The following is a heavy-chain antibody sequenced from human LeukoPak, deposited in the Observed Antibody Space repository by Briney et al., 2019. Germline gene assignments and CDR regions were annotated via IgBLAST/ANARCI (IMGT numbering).Heavy chain of an antibody. Sequence: GGSLRLSCAASGFTFSSYAMHWVRQAPGKGLEWVAVISYDGSNKYYADSVKGRFTISRDNSKNTLYLQMNSLRAEDTAVYYCARPHELIPEGGYFDYWGQGTLVTVSS. J-gene: IGHJ4*02. CDR1: GFTFSSYA. CDR2: ISYDGSNK. CDR3: ARPHELIPEGGYFDY. V-gene: IGHV3-30-3*01. D-gene: IGHD1-1*01.